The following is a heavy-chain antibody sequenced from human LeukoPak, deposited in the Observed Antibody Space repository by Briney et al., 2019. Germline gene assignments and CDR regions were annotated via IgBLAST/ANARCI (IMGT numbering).Heavy chain of an antibody. CDR1: GYTFTNYG. CDR3: ARVPLHDASGRYYPH. CDR2: INTGNGNT. D-gene: IGHD3-22*01. V-gene: IGHV1-3*04. Sequence: ASVKVSCKTSGYTFTNYGMHWVHQAPRQSLEWMGWINTGNGNTKSSQKFRDRVALTRDTSASTAYMELSCLSSEDTAVYYCARVPLHDASGRYYPHWGQGTLVTVSS. J-gene: IGHJ1*01.